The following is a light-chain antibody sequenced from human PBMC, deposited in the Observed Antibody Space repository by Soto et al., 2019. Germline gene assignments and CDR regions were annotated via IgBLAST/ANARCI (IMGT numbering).Light chain of an antibody. CDR3: QQYNDWPLT. J-gene: IGKJ4*01. CDR2: GAS. V-gene: IGKV3-15*01. Sequence: EIVMTQSPVTLSVSPGEIATLSCRASQSVSTNLAWYQKKPGQAPRLLIDGASIRATGIPARFSGSGSGTEFTLTISSLQSEDFAVYYCQQYNDWPLTFGGGTKVEIK. CDR1: QSVSTN.